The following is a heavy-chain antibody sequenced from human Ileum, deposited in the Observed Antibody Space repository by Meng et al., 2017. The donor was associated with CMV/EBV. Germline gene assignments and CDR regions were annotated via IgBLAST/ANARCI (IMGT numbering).Heavy chain of an antibody. CDR3: ARVVVIATVDY. D-gene: IGHD2-21*01. Sequence: SCAASGFTFSSYSMNWVRQAPGKGLEWVSSISSSSSYIYYADSVKGRFTISRDNAKNSLYLQMNSLRAEDTAVYYCARVVVIATVDYWGQGTLVTVSS. V-gene: IGHV3-21*01. CDR2: ISSSSSYI. J-gene: IGHJ4*02. CDR1: GFTFSSYS.